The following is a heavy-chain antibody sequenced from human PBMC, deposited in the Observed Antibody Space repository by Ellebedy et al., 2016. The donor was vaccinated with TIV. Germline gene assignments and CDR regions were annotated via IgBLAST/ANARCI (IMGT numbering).Heavy chain of an antibody. CDR3: AKPDRTGDDPREPPYYFDY. D-gene: IGHD7-27*01. CDR2: ISYDGSRK. J-gene: IGHJ4*02. V-gene: IGHV3-30-3*02. Sequence: GESLKISCAASGFTFRSYAMHWVRQAPGKGLEWVAVISYDGSRKYYADSVKGRFTISRDNSKNTLYLQMNSLRPEDTAVYYCAKPDRTGDDPREPPYYFDYWGQGTLVTVSS. CDR1: GFTFRSYA.